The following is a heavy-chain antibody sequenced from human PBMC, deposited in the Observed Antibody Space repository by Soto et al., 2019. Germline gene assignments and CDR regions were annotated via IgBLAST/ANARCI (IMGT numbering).Heavy chain of an antibody. J-gene: IGHJ6*03. Sequence: PGGSLRLSCAASGFTFSDYYMSWIRQAPGKGLEWVSYISSSGSTIYYADSVKGRFTISRDNAKNSLYLQMNSLRAEDTAVYYCARDFGSGWYNYYYYYMDVWGKGTTVTVSS. CDR2: ISSSGSTI. V-gene: IGHV3-11*01. D-gene: IGHD6-19*01. CDR3: ARDFGSGWYNYYYYYMDV. CDR1: GFTFSDYY.